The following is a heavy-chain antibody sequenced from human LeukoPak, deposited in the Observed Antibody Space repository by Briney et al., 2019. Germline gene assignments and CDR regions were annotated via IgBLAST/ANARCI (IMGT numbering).Heavy chain of an antibody. V-gene: IGHV3-33*01. CDR3: ARDFTVTSLDY. D-gene: IGHD4-17*01. CDR2: IWYDGSNK. CDR1: GFTFSSYG. Sequence: GGSLRLSCAASGFTFSSYGMHWVRQAPGKGLEWVAVIWYDGSNKYYADSVKGRFTISRDNSKNTLYLQMNSLRAEDTAVYYCARDFTVTSLDYWGQGTLVTVSS. J-gene: IGHJ4*02.